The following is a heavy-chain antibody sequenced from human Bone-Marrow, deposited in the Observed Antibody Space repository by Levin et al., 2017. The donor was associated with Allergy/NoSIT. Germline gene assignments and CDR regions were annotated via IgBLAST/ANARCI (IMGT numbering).Heavy chain of an antibody. CDR1: GFTFSSYG. CDR2: ISYDGRNK. Sequence: GGSLRLSCAASGFTFSSYGMLWVRQAPGKGLEWVAVISYDGRNKYYADSVKGRFTISRDNSRYTMHLQMNSLRAEDMAVYFCAKDLGIYTYGRIDYWGQGTLVTVSS. J-gene: IGHJ4*02. D-gene: IGHD2-2*02. CDR3: AKDLGIYTYGRIDY. V-gene: IGHV3-30*18.